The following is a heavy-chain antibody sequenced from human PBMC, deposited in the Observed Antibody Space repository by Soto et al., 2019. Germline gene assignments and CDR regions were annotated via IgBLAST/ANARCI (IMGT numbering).Heavy chain of an antibody. D-gene: IGHD3-22*01. V-gene: IGHV1-69*13. CDR2: IIPIFGTA. CDR1: GGTFSSYA. CDR3: ARDLPQTHGGDYDQGVNAFDI. Sequence: SVKVSCKASGGTFSSYAISWVRQAPEQGLEWMGGIIPIFGTANYAQKFQGRVTITADESTSTAYMELSSLRSEDTAVYYCARDLPQTHGGDYDQGVNAFDIWGQGTMVTVSS. J-gene: IGHJ3*02.